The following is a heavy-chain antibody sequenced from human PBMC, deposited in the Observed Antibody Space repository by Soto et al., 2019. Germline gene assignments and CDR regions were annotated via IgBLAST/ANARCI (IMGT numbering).Heavy chain of an antibody. CDR3: ARVGRRITIFCLIKLDYYYYGMDF. CDR2: IIPIFGTA. CDR1: GGTFSSYA. D-gene: IGHD3-3*01. V-gene: IGHV1-69*13. Sequence: GASVKVSCKASGGTFSSYAISWVRQAPGQGLEWMGGIIPIFGTANYAQKFQGRVTITADESTSTAYMELSSLRSEDTAVYYCARVGRRITIFCLIKLDYYYYGMDFWGQGTTVTVSS. J-gene: IGHJ6*02.